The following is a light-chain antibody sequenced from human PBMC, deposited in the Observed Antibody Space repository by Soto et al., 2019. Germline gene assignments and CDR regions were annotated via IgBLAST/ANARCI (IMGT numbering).Light chain of an antibody. J-gene: IGLJ1*01. CDR2: DVS. CDR1: SSDVGGYNY. Sequence: QSALTQPASVSGSPGQSITISCTGTSSDVGGYNYVSWYQQHPGKAPKLMIYDVSNRPSGFSNRFSGSKSGNTASLTISGLPAEDEADYYCSSYTSSSTRVFGTGTKLTVL. V-gene: IGLV2-14*01. CDR3: SSYTSSSTRV.